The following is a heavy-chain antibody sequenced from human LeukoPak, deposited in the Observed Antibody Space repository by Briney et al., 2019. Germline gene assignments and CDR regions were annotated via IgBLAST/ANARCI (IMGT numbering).Heavy chain of an antibody. V-gene: IGHV4-39*07. CDR1: GGSISGSNYY. CDR2: IYYSGST. Sequence: SETLSLTCTVSGGSISGSNYYWGWIRQPPGKGLEWIGNIYYSGSTNYNPSLKSRVTISVDTSKNQFSLKLNSVTAADTAVYYCARRRDYYDSRGYYAFDIWGHGTMVTVSS. CDR3: ARRRDYYDSRGYYAFDI. D-gene: IGHD3-22*01. J-gene: IGHJ3*02.